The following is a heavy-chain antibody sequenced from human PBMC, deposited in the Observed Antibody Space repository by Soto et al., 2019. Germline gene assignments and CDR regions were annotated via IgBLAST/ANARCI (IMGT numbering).Heavy chain of an antibody. J-gene: IGHJ4*02. D-gene: IGHD1-26*01. Sequence: QVQLVESGGGVVQPGRSLRLSCAASGFTFSSYGMHWVRQAPGKGLEWVAVISYDGSNKYYADSVKGRFTISRDNSKNTLYLQMNSLRADDTAVYYCAKDLPRSGSYLDSYFDYWGQGTLVTVSS. CDR3: AKDLPRSGSYLDSYFDY. CDR2: ISYDGSNK. CDR1: GFTFSSYG. V-gene: IGHV3-30*18.